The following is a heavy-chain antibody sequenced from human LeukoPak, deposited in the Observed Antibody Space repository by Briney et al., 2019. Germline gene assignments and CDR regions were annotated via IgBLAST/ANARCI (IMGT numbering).Heavy chain of an antibody. CDR3: ARHDCSSTRCGFRT. D-gene: IGHD2-2*01. CDR1: GDSISSSNW. CDR2: IYHSGST. V-gene: IGHV4-4*02. Sequence: PSGTLSLTCGVSGDSISSSNWWTWVRQPPGKGLEWIGEIYHSGSTNYNPSLKSRVTIFVDTSKSHFSLKLSSVTAADTAVYYCARHDCSSTRCGFRTWGQGTLVTVSS. J-gene: IGHJ5*02.